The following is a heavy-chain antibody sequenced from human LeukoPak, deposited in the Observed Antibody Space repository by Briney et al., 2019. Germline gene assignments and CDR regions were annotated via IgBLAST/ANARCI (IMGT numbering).Heavy chain of an antibody. Sequence: SETLSLTCSVSDDSITMYYWTWIRQPPGKGLEWIGYVDHTGSTNFNPSLNGRVSISRDTTKNLFSLRLRSVTAADTAVYFCARGRVSSSTWYSTYYYYFYMDAWGKGTTVTVSS. D-gene: IGHD1-1*01. J-gene: IGHJ6*03. CDR3: ARGRVSSSTWYSTYYYYFYMDA. CDR1: DDSITMYY. V-gene: IGHV4-59*01. CDR2: VDHTGST.